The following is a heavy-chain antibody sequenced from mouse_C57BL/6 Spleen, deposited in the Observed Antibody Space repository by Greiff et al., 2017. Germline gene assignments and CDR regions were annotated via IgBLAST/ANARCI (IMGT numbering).Heavy chain of an antibody. V-gene: IGHV1-53*01. Sequence: QVQLQQSGTELVKPGASVKLSCKASGYTFTSYWMHWVKQRPGQGLEWIGNINPSNGGTNYNEKFKSKATLTVDKSSSTAYMQLSSLTSEDSAVYYCARYEYDEYYFDYWGQGTTLTVSS. J-gene: IGHJ2*01. CDR1: GYTFTSYW. CDR2: INPSNGGT. CDR3: ARYEYDEYYFDY. D-gene: IGHD2-4*01.